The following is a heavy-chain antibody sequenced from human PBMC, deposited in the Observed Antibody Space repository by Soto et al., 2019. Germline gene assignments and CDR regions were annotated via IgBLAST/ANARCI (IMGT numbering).Heavy chain of an antibody. CDR2: IDPSDSYI. Sequence: GESLKISCKSSGYTLATYWITWVRQMPGKGLEWMGRIDPSDSYINYSPSFQGRVTISADKSLNTAYLQWSSLEASDTAMYYCARLGDCSGGSCFSRYYYHGMDVWGQGTTVTVSS. CDR1: GYTLATYW. V-gene: IGHV5-10-1*01. CDR3: ARLGDCSGGSCFSRYYYHGMDV. D-gene: IGHD2-15*01. J-gene: IGHJ6*02.